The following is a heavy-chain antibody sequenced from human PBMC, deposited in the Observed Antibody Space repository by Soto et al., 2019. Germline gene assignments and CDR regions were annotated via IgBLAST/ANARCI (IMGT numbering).Heavy chain of an antibody. V-gene: IGHV4-59*08. J-gene: IGHJ4*02. CDR2: IYHSGST. Sequence: QVQLQESGPGLVKPSETLSLTCSVSGGSISPNYWTWILQPPGKGLEWIGYIYHSGSTNYNPSLRSRVTISIDTSKNRFSLKLSSVTAADTAVYYCARYLGVSGGNDYWGQGTLVTVSS. D-gene: IGHD2-15*01. CDR3: ARYLGVSGGNDY. CDR1: GGSISPNY.